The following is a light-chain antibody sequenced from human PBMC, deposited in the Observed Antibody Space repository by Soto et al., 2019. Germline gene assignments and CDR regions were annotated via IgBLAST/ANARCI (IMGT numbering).Light chain of an antibody. CDR2: AAS. J-gene: IGKJ1*01. V-gene: IGKV1-6*01. CDR3: LQDYNYPRT. Sequence: AIQLTQSPSSLSASVGDRVTITCRASQGIRDDLGWYQQKPGKAPKLLIYAASSLQSGVPSRFSGSGSGTDFTLTISSLQPEDFATYYCLQDYNYPRTFGQGTKVEI. CDR1: QGIRDD.